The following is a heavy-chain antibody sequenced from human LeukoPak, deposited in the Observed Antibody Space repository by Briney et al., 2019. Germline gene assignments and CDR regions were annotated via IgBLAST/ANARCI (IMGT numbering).Heavy chain of an antibody. D-gene: IGHD3-10*01. J-gene: IGHJ4*02. V-gene: IGHV1-69*13. CDR1: GYTLTELS. CDR3: ARVASDYGSGSYSPGPFDY. Sequence: ASVKVSCKVSGYTLTELSMHWVRQAPGKGLEWMGGIIPIFGTANYAQKFQGRVTITADESTSTAYTELSSLRSEDTAVYYCARVASDYGSGSYSPGPFDYWGQGTLVTVSS. CDR2: IIPIFGTA.